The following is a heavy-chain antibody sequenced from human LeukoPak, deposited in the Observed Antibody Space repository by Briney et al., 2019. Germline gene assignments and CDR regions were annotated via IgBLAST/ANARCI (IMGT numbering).Heavy chain of an antibody. D-gene: IGHD4-17*01. CDR3: ARHVATVMVY. V-gene: IGHV1-69*04. CDR2: IIPILCIA. CDR1: GATFSSYA. Sequence: SVKVSCTASGATFSSYAISLVRQALGQGLELMGRIIPILCIANYAQKFQGRVTITAYKSTSTAYMELSSLRSEDTAVYYCARHVATVMVYWGQGTLVTVSS. J-gene: IGHJ4*02.